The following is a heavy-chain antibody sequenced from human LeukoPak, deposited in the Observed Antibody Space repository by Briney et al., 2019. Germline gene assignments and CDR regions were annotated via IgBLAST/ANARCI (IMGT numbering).Heavy chain of an antibody. Sequence: SETLSLTCAVYGGSFSGYYWSWIRQPPGKGLEWIGEINHSGSTNYNPSLKSRVTISVDTSKNQFSLKLSSVTAADTAVYYCARANFLYCSSSTCLFDYWGQGTLVTVSS. D-gene: IGHD2-2*01. J-gene: IGHJ4*02. V-gene: IGHV4-34*01. CDR1: GGSFSGYY. CDR2: INHSGST. CDR3: ARANFLYCSSSTCLFDY.